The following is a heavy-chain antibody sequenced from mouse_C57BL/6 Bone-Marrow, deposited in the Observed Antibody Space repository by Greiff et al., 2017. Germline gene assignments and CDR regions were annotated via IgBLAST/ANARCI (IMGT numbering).Heavy chain of an antibody. CDR3: ASYDDDTGFAY. CDR1: GYTFTSYG. D-gene: IGHD2-4*01. CDR2: IYPRSGNT. J-gene: IGHJ3*01. Sequence: VQLQQSGAELVRPGASVKLSCKASGYTFTSYGISWVKQRTGQGLEWIGEIYPRSGNTYYNEKFKGKATLTADKSSSTAYMELRSLTSEDSAVYFCASYDDDTGFAYWGQGKLVTVSA. V-gene: IGHV1-81*01.